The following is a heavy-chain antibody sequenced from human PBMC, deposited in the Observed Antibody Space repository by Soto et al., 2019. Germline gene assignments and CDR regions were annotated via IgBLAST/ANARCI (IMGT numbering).Heavy chain of an antibody. J-gene: IGHJ4*02. Sequence: QVQLVESGGGVVQPGRSLRLSCAASGFTFSSYGIHWVRQAPGKGLEWVALISYDGSNKYYADSVKGRFTISRDNSKNTLYLQTNSLRAEDTAMYYCAKDAPYYYDSSGYYGPFDYWGQGTLVTVSS. CDR3: AKDAPYYYDSSGYYGPFDY. CDR2: ISYDGSNK. D-gene: IGHD3-22*01. V-gene: IGHV3-30*18. CDR1: GFTFSSYG.